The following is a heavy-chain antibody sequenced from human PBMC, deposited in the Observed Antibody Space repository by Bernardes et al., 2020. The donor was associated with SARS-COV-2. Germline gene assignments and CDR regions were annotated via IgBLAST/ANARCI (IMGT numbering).Heavy chain of an antibody. V-gene: IGHV3-23*01. CDR3: TIGSRPGKLNS. D-gene: IGHD3-10*01. Sequence: GGSLRLSCAASGFTFNTYSMNWVRQAPGKGLEWVSGIRCDGVRTSYADSVKGRFIISRDTSKNTLYLQMNSLRVDETAVYYCTIGSRPGKLNSWGQGTLVTGSS. CDR2: IRCDGVRT. CDR1: GFTFNTYS. J-gene: IGHJ4*02.